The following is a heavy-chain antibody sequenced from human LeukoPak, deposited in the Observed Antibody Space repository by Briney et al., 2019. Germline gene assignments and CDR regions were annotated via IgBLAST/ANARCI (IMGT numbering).Heavy chain of an antibody. D-gene: IGHD1-26*01. CDR2: IYPGDSDT. CDR3: ARGVVGATTDYYYYYMDV. J-gene: IGHJ6*03. Sequence: GESLKISCKGSGYSFTSYWIGWVRQMPGKGLEWMGIIYPGDSDTRYSPSFQGQVTISADKSISTAYLQWSSLKASDTAMYYCARGVVGATTDYYYYYMDVWGKGTTVTVSS. CDR1: GYSFTSYW. V-gene: IGHV5-51*01.